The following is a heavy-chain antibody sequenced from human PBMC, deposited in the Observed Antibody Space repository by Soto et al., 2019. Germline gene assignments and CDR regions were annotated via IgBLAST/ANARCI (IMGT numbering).Heavy chain of an antibody. CDR2: IYYSGST. CDR1: GGSISSSSYY. Sequence: SETLSLTCTVSGGSISSSSYYWGWIRQTPGKGLEWIGSIYYSGSTYYNPSLKSRVTISVDTSKNQFSLKLSSVTSADTAVYYCSRHSSVIVVVVAATGAFDICGQGTMVTVS. D-gene: IGHD2-15*01. J-gene: IGHJ3*02. V-gene: IGHV4-39*01. CDR3: SRHSSVIVVVVAATGAFDI.